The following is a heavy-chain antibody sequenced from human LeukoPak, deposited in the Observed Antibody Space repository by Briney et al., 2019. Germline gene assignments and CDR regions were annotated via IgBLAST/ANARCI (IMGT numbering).Heavy chain of an antibody. CDR1: GYTFTCYY. V-gene: IGHV1-2*02. CDR3: AKDGTGYNWPEVDY. Sequence: ASVKVSCKASGYTFTCYYMHWVRQAPGQGLEWMGWINPNSGGTNYAQKFQGRVTMTRDTSISTAYMELSRLRSDDTAVYYCAKDGTGYNWPEVDYWGQGTLVTISS. CDR2: INPNSGGT. J-gene: IGHJ4*02. D-gene: IGHD1-1*01.